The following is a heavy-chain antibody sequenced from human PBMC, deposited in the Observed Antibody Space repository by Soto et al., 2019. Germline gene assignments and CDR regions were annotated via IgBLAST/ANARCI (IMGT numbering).Heavy chain of an antibody. CDR2: IGGHGNFT. J-gene: IGHJ4*02. CDR1: GFTFSTNA. Sequence: GGSLRLSCAASGFTFSTNAMSWVRQVPGKGLEWVSAIGGHGNFTYYADSVKGRFTISRDISKNILYLHMSSLRVDDTAVYYCAKDAWDLVFDSWGQGTLVTVSS. V-gene: IGHV3-23*01. CDR3: AKDAWDLVFDS. D-gene: IGHD1-26*01.